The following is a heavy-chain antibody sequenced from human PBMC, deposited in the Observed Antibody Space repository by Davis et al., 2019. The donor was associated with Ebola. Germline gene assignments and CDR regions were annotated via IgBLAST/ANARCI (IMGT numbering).Heavy chain of an antibody. D-gene: IGHD6-19*01. J-gene: IGHJ4*02. CDR3: ARVYGRGYSSGWSDY. V-gene: IGHV3-23*01. Sequence: GESLKISCAASGFTFTTYALSWVRQAPGQGLEWVSTISYSGGSTYYADSVKGRFTISRDNSKNTLYLQMNSLRAEDTAVYYCARVYGRGYSSGWSDYWGQGTLVTVSS. CDR1: GFTFTTYA. CDR2: ISYSGGST.